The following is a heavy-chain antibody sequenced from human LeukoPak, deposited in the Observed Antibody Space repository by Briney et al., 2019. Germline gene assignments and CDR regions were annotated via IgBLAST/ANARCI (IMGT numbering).Heavy chain of an antibody. J-gene: IGHJ4*02. Sequence: AGGSLRLSCAASGLSFSSYGMSWVRQAPGKGLEWVSTISGSGGFTYYADSVKGRFSISRDNSKNTLYLQMSSLSAEDTAVYYCAKTPDVWNWKYYFDYWGQGTLVTVSS. CDR3: AKTPDVWNWKYYFDY. V-gene: IGHV3-23*01. CDR2: ISGSGGFT. CDR1: GLSFSSYG. D-gene: IGHD1-1*01.